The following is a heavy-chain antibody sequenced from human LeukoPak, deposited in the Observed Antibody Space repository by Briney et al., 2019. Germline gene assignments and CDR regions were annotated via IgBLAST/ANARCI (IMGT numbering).Heavy chain of an antibody. D-gene: IGHD3-9*01. Sequence: SETLSLTCTVSGVSMSDYYWSWIRQPPGKGLEWIGYIYYTGSTNYNPSLKSRVTMSVDTSKNQISLKLSSVTAADSAVYYCVRRVRYFGQNDYWGQGTLVTVSS. V-gene: IGHV4-59*08. CDR1: GVSMSDYY. CDR2: IYYTGST. J-gene: IGHJ4*02. CDR3: VRRVRYFGQNDY.